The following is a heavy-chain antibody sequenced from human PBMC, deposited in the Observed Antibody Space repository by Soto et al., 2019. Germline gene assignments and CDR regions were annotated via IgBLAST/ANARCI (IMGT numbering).Heavy chain of an antibody. J-gene: IGHJ3*02. CDR1: SGSISGNDW. CDR3: AKTRGYSYGYNAFDI. Sequence: SETLSLTCAVSSGSISGNDWWSWVRQPPGKGLEWIGQICHTGSTNYNPSLTSRVTISVDKSKNQFSLNLRSVTAADTAFYYCAKTRGYSYGYNAFDIWGQGTMVTVSS. D-gene: IGHD5-18*01. CDR2: ICHTGST. V-gene: IGHV4-4*02.